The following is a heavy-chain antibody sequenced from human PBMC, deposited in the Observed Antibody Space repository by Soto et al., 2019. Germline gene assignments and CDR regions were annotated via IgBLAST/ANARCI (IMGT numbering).Heavy chain of an antibody. CDR3: VRESSAYSRGWYYFDS. CDR2: IYYSGST. CDR1: GGSITSGDYY. J-gene: IGHJ4*02. Sequence: QVQLQESGPGLVKPSQTLSLTCTVSGGSITSGDYYWSWIRQTPGRGLEWIGYIYYSGSTYYNPSLESRLTISVDTSKNQFSLKLSSVIAADTAVYYYVRESSAYSRGWYYFDSWGQGTLVTVSS. V-gene: IGHV4-30-4*01. D-gene: IGHD3-22*01.